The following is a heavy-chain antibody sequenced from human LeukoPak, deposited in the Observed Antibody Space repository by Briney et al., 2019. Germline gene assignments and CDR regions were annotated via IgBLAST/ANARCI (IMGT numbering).Heavy chain of an antibody. J-gene: IGHJ4*02. CDR1: GGSFSSYY. Sequence: KTSETLSLTCTVSGGSFSSYYWSWIRQPPGKGLEWIGYIYYSESTNYNPSLKSRVTISVDTSKNQFSLKLSSVTAADTAVYYCARDRHGTGYYFDYWGQGTLVTVSS. CDR3: ARDRHGTGYYFDY. D-gene: IGHD7-27*01. CDR2: IYYSEST. V-gene: IGHV4-59*01.